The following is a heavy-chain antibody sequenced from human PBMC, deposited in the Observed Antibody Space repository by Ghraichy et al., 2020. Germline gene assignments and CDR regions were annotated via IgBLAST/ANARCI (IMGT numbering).Heavy chain of an antibody. V-gene: IGHV3-23*01. CDR3: AKDSMDYGDYVPNWFDP. Sequence: GGSLRLSCAASGFTFSSYAMSWVRQAPGKGLEWVSAISGSGGSAYYADSVKGRFTISRDNSKNTLYLQMNSLRAEDTAVYYCAKDSMDYGDYVPNWFDPWGQGTLVTVSS. J-gene: IGHJ5*02. CDR2: ISGSGGSA. D-gene: IGHD4-17*01. CDR1: GFTFSSYA.